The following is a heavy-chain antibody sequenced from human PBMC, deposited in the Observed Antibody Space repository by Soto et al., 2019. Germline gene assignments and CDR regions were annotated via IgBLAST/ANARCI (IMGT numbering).Heavy chain of an antibody. V-gene: IGHV3-30*18. J-gene: IGHJ4*02. D-gene: IGHD3-3*01. CDR1: GFTFSSYG. CDR2: ISYDGSNK. CDR3: AKDSLLRFLEWLSTALDY. Sequence: PGGSLRLSCAASGFTFSSYGMHWVRQAPGKGLEWVAVISYDGSNKYYADSVKGRFTISRDNSKNTLYLQMNSLRAEDTAVYYCAKDSLLRFLEWLSTALDYWGQGTLVTVSS.